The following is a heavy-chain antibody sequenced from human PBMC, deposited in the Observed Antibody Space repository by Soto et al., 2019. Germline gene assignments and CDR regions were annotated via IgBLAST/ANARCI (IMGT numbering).Heavy chain of an antibody. CDR3: AKDVHYDIVTGIEYFHH. CDR2: ISGSGRIT. J-gene: IGHJ1*01. V-gene: IGHV3-23*01. CDR1: GFTFSSYA. D-gene: IGHD3-9*01. Sequence: GGSLRLSCAASGFTFSSYAMSWVRRAPGKGLEWVSGISGSGRITKYADSVKGRFIISRDNFKNTLFLQMNSLRAEDTAVYYCAKDVHYDIVTGIEYFHHWAEGTLVTVSS.